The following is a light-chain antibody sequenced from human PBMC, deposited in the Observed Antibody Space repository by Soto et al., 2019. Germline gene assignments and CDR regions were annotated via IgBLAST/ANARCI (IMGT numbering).Light chain of an antibody. CDR3: QQRSNWPSVT. CDR2: DAS. CDR1: QSFSNNY. J-gene: IGKJ4*01. V-gene: IGKV3-11*01. Sequence: MVLRQSPGTLSLSPSKRSTLSFSASQSFSNNYLAWYQQKPGQAPRLLIYDASNRAKGIPARFSGSGSGTHFTLTISSLQPEHFGVYYCQQRSNWPSVTFGGGTKVDI.